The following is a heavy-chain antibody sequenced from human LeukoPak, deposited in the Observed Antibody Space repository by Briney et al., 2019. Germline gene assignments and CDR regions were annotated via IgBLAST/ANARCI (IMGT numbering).Heavy chain of an antibody. D-gene: IGHD5-18*01. CDR2: INHSGST. CDR1: GGSFSGYY. V-gene: IGHV4-34*01. J-gene: IGHJ4*02. Sequence: PSETLSLTCAVYGGSFSGYYWSWIRQPPGKGLEWIGEINHSGSTNYNPSLKSRVTISVDTSKNQFSLKLSSVTAADTAVYYCARGGYSYGYYYWGQGTLVTVSS. CDR3: ARGGYSYGYYY.